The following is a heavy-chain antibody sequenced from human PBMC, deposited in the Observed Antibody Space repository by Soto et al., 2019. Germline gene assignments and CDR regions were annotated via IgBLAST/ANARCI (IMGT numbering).Heavy chain of an antibody. CDR1: DGSMSSGGYY. CDR2: IYYSGST. D-gene: IGHD2-2*01. Sequence: SETPSLTCTVSDGSMSSGGYYWTWILQHPGKGLEWIGYIYYSGSTYYNPSLKSRVTISVDTSKNQFSLMLSSVTAADTAVYYCARAYIVVVPAASNWFDPWGQGTLVTVSS. J-gene: IGHJ5*02. CDR3: ARAYIVVVPAASNWFDP. V-gene: IGHV4-31*03.